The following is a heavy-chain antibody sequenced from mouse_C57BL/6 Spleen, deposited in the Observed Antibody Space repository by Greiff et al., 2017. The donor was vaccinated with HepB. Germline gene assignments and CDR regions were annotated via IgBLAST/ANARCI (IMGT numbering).Heavy chain of an antibody. D-gene: IGHD2-5*01. CDR1: GYTFTSYW. CDR2: IYPGSGST. J-gene: IGHJ2*01. V-gene: IGHV1-55*01. Sequence: VQLQQSGAELVKPGASVKMSCKASGYTFTSYWITWVKQRPGQGLEWIGDIYPGSGSTNYNEKFKSKATLTVDTSSSTAYMQLSSLTSEDSAVYYCARAGSNYGYYFDYWGQGTTLTVSS. CDR3: ARAGSNYGYYFDY.